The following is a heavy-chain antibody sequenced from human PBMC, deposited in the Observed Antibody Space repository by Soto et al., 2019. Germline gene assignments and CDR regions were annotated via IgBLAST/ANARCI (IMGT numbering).Heavy chain of an antibody. CDR3: AKDKDYDYIWGSYRY. V-gene: IGHV3-23*01. CDR2: ISGSGGST. D-gene: IGHD3-16*02. Sequence: GGSLRLSCAASGFTFSSYAMSWVRQAPGKGLEWVSAISGSGGSTYYADSVKGRFTISRDNSKNTLYLQMNSLRAEDTAVYYCAKDKDYDYIWGSYRYWGQGTLVTVSS. CDR1: GFTFSSYA. J-gene: IGHJ4*02.